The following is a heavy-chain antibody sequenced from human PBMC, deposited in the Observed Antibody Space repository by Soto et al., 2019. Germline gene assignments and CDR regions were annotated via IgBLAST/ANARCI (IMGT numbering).Heavy chain of an antibody. D-gene: IGHD3-10*01. CDR1: GGSFSGYY. CDR2: IYQSGST. V-gene: IGHV4-34*01. CDR3: ARAWGLWFGELLPKAYYGMDV. Sequence: SETLSLTCAVYGGSFSGYYCCWIRQPPRKGLEWVGYIYQSGSTNYNTSLKSRVTISVDTYKNKFSLKMSSVTAADTAVYYCARAWGLWFGELLPKAYYGMDVWGQGTTVTVSS. J-gene: IGHJ6*02.